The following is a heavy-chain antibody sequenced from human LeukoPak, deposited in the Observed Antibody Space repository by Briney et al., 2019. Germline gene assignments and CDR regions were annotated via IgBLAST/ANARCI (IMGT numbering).Heavy chain of an antibody. CDR1: GGSISSSSYY. Sequence: SETLSLTCTVSGGSISSSSYYWGWIRQPPGKGLEWIGSIYYSGSTYYNPSLKSRVTISVDTSKNQFSLKLSSVTAADTAVYYCARPTNRSWYHPFDPWGQGTLVTVSS. CDR2: IYYSGST. D-gene: IGHD6-13*01. CDR3: ARPTNRSWYHPFDP. J-gene: IGHJ5*02. V-gene: IGHV4-39*01.